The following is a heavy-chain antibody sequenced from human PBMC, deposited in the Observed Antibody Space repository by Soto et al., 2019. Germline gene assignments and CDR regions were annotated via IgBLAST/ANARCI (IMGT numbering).Heavy chain of an antibody. V-gene: IGHV4-59*01. CDR2: VYYSGTT. D-gene: IGHD5-18*01. CDR3: ARHYGYTYGPDY. Sequence: SETLSLTCSVSGGSIGSYYWSWIRQPPGKGLEWIGHVYYSGTTNYNPSLESRVTISVDASKNQFSLRLASVTAADTAVYYCARHYGYTYGPDYWGQGAQVTVSS. CDR1: GGSIGSYY. J-gene: IGHJ4*02.